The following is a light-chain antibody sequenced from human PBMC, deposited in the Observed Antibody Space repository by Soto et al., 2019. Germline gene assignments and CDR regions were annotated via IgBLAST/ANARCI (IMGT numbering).Light chain of an antibody. CDR1: NIGSKT. J-gene: IGLJ2*01. CDR2: DDS. V-gene: IGLV3-21*02. Sequence: SYELTQPPSVSVAPGQTATISCGGNNIGSKTVHWYQQKPGQAPVLVVYDDSDRPSGIPERFSGSNSGNTATLTISGVEAGDEADYYCLVWHTSSDHHVVFGGGTKLTVL. CDR3: LVWHTSSDHHVV.